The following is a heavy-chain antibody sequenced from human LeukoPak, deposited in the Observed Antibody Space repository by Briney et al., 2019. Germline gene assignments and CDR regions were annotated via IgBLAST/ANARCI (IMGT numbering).Heavy chain of an antibody. V-gene: IGHV4-59*01. Sequence: SETLSLTCTVSGGSISSYYWSWIRQPPGKVLEGIGYIYYSGSTNDNPSLKSRVTISVDTSKNQFSLKLSSLTAADTAVYYCARGTYGSSWQLEHFDYWGQGTLVTVSS. D-gene: IGHD6-13*01. CDR3: ARGTYGSSWQLEHFDY. J-gene: IGHJ4*02. CDR1: GGSISSYY. CDR2: IYYSGST.